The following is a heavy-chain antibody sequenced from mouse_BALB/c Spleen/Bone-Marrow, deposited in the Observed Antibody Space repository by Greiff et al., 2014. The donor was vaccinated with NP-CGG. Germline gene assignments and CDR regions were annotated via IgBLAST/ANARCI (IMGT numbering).Heavy chain of an antibody. Sequence: DVQLQESGAELVKPGASVKLSCTASGFNIKDTYMHWVKQRPEQGLEWIGRIDPANGNTKYDPKFQGKATITADTSSNTAYLQLSSLTSEDTAVYYRARLGNYGPSYAMDYWGQGTSVTVSS. CDR1: GFNIKDTY. V-gene: IGHV14-3*02. J-gene: IGHJ4*01. CDR3: ARLGNYGPSYAMDY. D-gene: IGHD2-1*01. CDR2: IDPANGNT.